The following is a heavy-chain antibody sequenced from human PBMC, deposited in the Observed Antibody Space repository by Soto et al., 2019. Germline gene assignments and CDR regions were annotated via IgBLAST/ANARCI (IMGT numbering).Heavy chain of an antibody. D-gene: IGHD2-15*01. CDR1: GFTFSSYA. CDR2: VSGSGGIT. CDR3: AKLGYCSVTSCPNFDS. J-gene: IGHJ4*02. Sequence: GGSLRLSCAASGFTFSSYAMSWVRQLPGKGLEWASAVSGSGGITYYADSVKGRFTISRDNSKNTLYLQMNGLRAEDTAVYYCAKLGYCSVTSCPNFDSWGQGALVTVSS. V-gene: IGHV3-23*01.